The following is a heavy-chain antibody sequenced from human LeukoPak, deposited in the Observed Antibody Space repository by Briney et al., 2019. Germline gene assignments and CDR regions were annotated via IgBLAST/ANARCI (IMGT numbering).Heavy chain of an antibody. D-gene: IGHD1-26*01. V-gene: IGHV3-13*01. CDR2: IGTAGDT. Sequence: GGSLRLSCAASGFTFSSYDMHWVRQATGKGLEWVSAIGTAGDTYYPGSVKGRFTISRENAKNSLYLQMNSLRAGDTAVYYCARSLNSGSYSDSWGQGTLVTVSS. CDR1: GFTFSSYD. CDR3: ARSLNSGSYSDS. J-gene: IGHJ4*02.